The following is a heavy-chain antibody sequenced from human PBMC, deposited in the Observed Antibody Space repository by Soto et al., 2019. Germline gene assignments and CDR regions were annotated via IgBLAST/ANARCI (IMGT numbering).Heavy chain of an antibody. J-gene: IGHJ6*02. D-gene: IGHD2-2*01. Sequence: EVQLVESGGGLVQPGGSLRVSCAASGFTFTNYSMNWVRQAPGKGLEWVSYISSSSSTIYYADSVKGRVTISRDNAKNSLYLQMNSLRDEDTAVYYCAAPEYCSGTSCYNYYGMDVWGQGTTVTVSS. CDR3: AAPEYCSGTSCYNYYGMDV. CDR2: ISSSSSTI. V-gene: IGHV3-48*02. CDR1: GFTFTNYS.